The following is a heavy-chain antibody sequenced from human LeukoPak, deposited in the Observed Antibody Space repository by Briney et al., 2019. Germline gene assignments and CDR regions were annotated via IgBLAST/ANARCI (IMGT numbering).Heavy chain of an antibody. Sequence: GGSLRLSCAGSRFTFSAYWMSWLRQAPGRGLEWVANMNQDGSEKYYVDSVKGRFTISRDNAINSLYLQMNSLRVEDTAGYYCARDGSGWSSSWGQGTLVTVSS. CDR3: ARDGSGWSSS. J-gene: IGHJ5*02. D-gene: IGHD6-19*01. CDR2: MNQDGSEK. V-gene: IGHV3-7*01. CDR1: RFTFSAYW.